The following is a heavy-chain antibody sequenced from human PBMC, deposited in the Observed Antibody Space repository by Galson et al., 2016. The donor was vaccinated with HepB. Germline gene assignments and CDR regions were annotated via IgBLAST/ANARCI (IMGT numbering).Heavy chain of an antibody. D-gene: IGHD6-19*01. CDR1: GFTFSSHS. CDR3: AKDHRGWYLGAAAGYYFDY. J-gene: IGHJ4*02. V-gene: IGHV3-23*01. CDR2: ISGSGDST. Sequence: SLRLSCAASGFTFSSHSMSWVRQAPGKGLEWVSAISGSGDSTYYADSVKGRFIISRDNSKNTLYLEMNNLRAEDTAVYYCAKDHRGWYLGAAAGYYFDYWGQGTLVTVSS.